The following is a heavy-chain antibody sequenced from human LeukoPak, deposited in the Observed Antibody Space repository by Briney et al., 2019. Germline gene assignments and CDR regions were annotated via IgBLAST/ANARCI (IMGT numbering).Heavy chain of an antibody. J-gene: IGHJ5*02. CDR1: GGXISSYY. Sequence: PSETLSLTCTVSGGXISSYYCSWIRQPPGKGLEWLGYISYSGSTNFNPSLKSRVTISVDTSKHQFSLKLSSVTAADTAVYYCAREGTAGTNLNWFDPWGQGTLVTVSS. V-gene: IGHV4-59*01. CDR2: ISYSGST. CDR3: AREGTAGTNLNWFDP. D-gene: IGHD1-1*01.